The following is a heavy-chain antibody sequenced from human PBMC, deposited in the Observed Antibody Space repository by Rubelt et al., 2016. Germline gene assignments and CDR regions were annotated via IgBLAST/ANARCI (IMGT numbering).Heavy chain of an antibody. CDR1: GGSVSSGSYY. V-gene: IGHV4-61*01. CDR3: ATQTGHWPFDY. CDR2: IYYSGST. Sequence: QLQLQESGPGLVKPSETLSLTCTVSGGSVSSGSYYWSWIRQPPGKGLEWIGYIYYSGSTNYNPSPKSRVTISVDTSKNQFSLKLSSVTAADTAVYYCATQTGHWPFDYWGQGTLVTVSS. D-gene: IGHD1-1*01. J-gene: IGHJ4*02.